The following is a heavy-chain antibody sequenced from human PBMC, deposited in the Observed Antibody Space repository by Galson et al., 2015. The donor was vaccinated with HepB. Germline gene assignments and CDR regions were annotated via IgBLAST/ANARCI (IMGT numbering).Heavy chain of an antibody. Sequence: SLRLSCAASGFPFSNYAMSWVRQAPGKGLEWVSTITGSSDTTNYADSVKGRSTISRDNSKNTLYLQMNSLRAEDTAVYYCANIYGGNSGTRRVDYWGQGTLVTVSS. J-gene: IGHJ4*02. D-gene: IGHD4-23*01. CDR1: GFPFSNYA. V-gene: IGHV3-23*01. CDR2: ITGSSDTT. CDR3: ANIYGGNSGTRRVDY.